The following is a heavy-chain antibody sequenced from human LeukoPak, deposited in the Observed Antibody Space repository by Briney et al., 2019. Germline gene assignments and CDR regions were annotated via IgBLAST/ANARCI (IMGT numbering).Heavy chain of an antibody. V-gene: IGHV4-61*02. D-gene: IGHD5-24*01. CDR1: GGSISSGGYY. Sequence: SQTLSLTCTVSGGSISSGGYYWSWIRQPAGKGLEWIGRMYTNGKSDYSPSLKSRVTMSVDMSKNQVSLKLSSVTAADTAVYYCARGSREMATIFDQWGQGTLSSSPQ. CDR2: MYTNGKS. J-gene: IGHJ4*02. CDR3: ARGSREMATIFDQ.